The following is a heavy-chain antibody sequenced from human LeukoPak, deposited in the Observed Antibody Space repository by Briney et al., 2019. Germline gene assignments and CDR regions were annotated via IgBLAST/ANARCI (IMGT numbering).Heavy chain of an antibody. Sequence: GGSLRLSCAASGFTFSSYSMNWVRQAPGKGLEWVSLIWYDGSNKYYADSVKGRFTISRDNSKNTLYLQMNSLRAEDTAVYYCARDWGKGDYWGQGTPVTVSS. D-gene: IGHD3-16*01. J-gene: IGHJ4*02. CDR1: GFTFSSYS. V-gene: IGHV3-33*08. CDR3: ARDWGKGDY. CDR2: IWYDGSNK.